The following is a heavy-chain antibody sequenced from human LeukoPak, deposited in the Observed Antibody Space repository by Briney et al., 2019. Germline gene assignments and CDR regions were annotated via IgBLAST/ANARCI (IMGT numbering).Heavy chain of an antibody. J-gene: IGHJ5*02. CDR1: GGSISSGGYY. CDR3: ASALYGDSP. V-gene: IGHV4-30-2*01. CDR2: INHSGST. Sequence: SQTLSLTCAVSGGSISSGGYYWSWIRQPPGKGLEWIGEINHSGSTNYNPSLKSRVTISVDTSKNQFSLKLSSVTAADTAVYYCASALYGDSPWGQGTLVTVSS. D-gene: IGHD4-17*01.